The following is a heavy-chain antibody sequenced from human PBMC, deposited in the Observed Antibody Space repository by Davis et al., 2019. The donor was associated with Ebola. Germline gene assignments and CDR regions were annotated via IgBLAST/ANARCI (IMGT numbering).Heavy chain of an antibody. CDR2: MNRRGRA. Sequence: PSETLSLTCAVYGGSFSDYYWSWIRQPPGKGLEWIGEMNRRGRAYYNPSLKSRVTISVDTSKNQFSLELSSGTAADTAVYYCASPHQIRGRNYFDCWGQGTLVTVSS. D-gene: IGHD3/OR15-3a*01. J-gene: IGHJ4*02. CDR3: ASPHQIRGRNYFDC. V-gene: IGHV4-34*01. CDR1: GGSFSDYY.